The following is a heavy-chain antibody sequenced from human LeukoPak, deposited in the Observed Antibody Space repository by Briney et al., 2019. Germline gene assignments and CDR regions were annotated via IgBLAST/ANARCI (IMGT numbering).Heavy chain of an antibody. Sequence: SETLSLTCTVSGGSITTRNYYWGWIRQPPGKGLEWIGSMHHSGSTYYNPSLKSRVATSVDTSNNQFSLKLSSVTAADTAVYYCARDPGAYYDSSGYLNWFDPWGQGTLVTVSS. CDR1: GGSITTRNYY. CDR3: ARDPGAYYDSSGYLNWFDP. D-gene: IGHD3-22*01. V-gene: IGHV4-39*07. CDR2: MHHSGST. J-gene: IGHJ5*02.